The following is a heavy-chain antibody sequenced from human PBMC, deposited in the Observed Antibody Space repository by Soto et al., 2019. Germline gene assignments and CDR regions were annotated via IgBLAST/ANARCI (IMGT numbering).Heavy chain of an antibody. CDR3: ARGLGIAEAGTDYHYYMDV. J-gene: IGHJ6*03. CDR2: IYYSGST. D-gene: IGHD6-19*01. V-gene: IGHV4-59*01. CDR1: GGSISSYY. Sequence: SETLSLTCTVSGGSISSYYWSWIRLPPGKGLEWIGYIYYSGSTNYNPSLKSRVTIPVDPPKNQLSLKLISVTAAATAVYYCARGLGIAEAGTDYHYYMDVWGKGTTVTVS.